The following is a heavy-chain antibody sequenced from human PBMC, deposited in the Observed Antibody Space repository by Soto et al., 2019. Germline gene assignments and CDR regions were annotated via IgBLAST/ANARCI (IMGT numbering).Heavy chain of an antibody. D-gene: IGHD1-26*01. J-gene: IGHJ4*02. CDR3: ARDLVGAKGDFDY. Sequence: ASVKVSCKASGYTFTSYAMHWVRQAPGQRLEWMGWINAGNGNTKYSQKFQGRVTITRDTSASTAYMELSSLRSEDTAVYYCARDLVGAKGDFDYWGQGTLVTVSS. V-gene: IGHV1-3*01. CDR1: GYTFTSYA. CDR2: INAGNGNT.